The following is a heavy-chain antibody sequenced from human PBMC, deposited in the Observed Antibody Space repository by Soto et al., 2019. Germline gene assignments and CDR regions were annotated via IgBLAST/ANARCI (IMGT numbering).Heavy chain of an antibody. CDR3: ARHGRGVGARPLDY. Sequence: QVTLKESGPVLVKPTETLTLTCTVSGFSLSNARMGVSWIRQPPGKALEWLAHIFSNDEKFYSTSLKSRLTISKYTKKSQVVLTMTNMDPVDTATYYCARHGRGVGARPLDYWGQGTLVTVSS. CDR1: GFSLSNARMG. D-gene: IGHD1-26*01. V-gene: IGHV2-26*01. CDR2: IFSNDEK. J-gene: IGHJ4*02.